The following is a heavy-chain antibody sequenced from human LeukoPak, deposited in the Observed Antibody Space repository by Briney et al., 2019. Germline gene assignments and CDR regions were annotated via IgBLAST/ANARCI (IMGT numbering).Heavy chain of an antibody. J-gene: IGHJ4*02. Sequence: PGGSLRLSCAASGFTFGSYAMSWVRQAPGKGLEWVSTISGSGGSTYYADSVKGRFTISRDNSKNTLYLQMNSLRAEDTAVYYCAKEEYYYGSGSPSVDYWGQGTLVTVSS. CDR1: GFTFGSYA. D-gene: IGHD3-10*01. CDR3: AKEEYYYGSGSPSVDY. V-gene: IGHV3-23*01. CDR2: ISGSGGST.